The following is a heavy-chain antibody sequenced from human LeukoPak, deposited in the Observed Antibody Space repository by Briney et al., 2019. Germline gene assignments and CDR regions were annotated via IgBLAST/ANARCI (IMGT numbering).Heavy chain of an antibody. CDR3: ARVERWLQSGDY. V-gene: IGHV3-48*04. Sequence: GGSLRLSCSASGFTFINYWMSWVRQAPGKGLEWVSYISSSGSTIYYADSVKGRFTISRDNAKNSLYLQMNSLRAEDTAVYYCARVERWLQSGDYWGQGTLVTVSS. J-gene: IGHJ4*02. CDR2: ISSSGSTI. D-gene: IGHD5-24*01. CDR1: GFTFINYW.